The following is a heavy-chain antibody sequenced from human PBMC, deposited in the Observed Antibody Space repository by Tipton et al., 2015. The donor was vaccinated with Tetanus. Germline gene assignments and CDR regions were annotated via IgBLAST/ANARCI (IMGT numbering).Heavy chain of an antibody. D-gene: IGHD3-10*01. CDR2: INHSGST. CDR3: ARGVNVLLWFGEFGGFGY. Sequence: TLSLTCAVYGGSFSGYYWSWIRQPPGKGLEWIGEINHSGSTNYNPSLKSRVTISVDTSKNQFSLKLSSVTAADTAVYYCARGVNVLLWFGEFGGFGYWGQGTLVTVSS. CDR1: GGSFSGYY. J-gene: IGHJ4*02. V-gene: IGHV4-34*01.